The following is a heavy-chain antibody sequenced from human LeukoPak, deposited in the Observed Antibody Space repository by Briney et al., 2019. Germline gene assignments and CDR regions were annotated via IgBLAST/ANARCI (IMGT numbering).Heavy chain of an antibody. J-gene: IGHJ3*02. CDR1: GFAFSSSW. V-gene: IGHV3-74*01. Sequence: PGGSLRLSCTASGFAFSSSWMHWVRQVPGKGLVWVSRINPDGSDTSCADSVKGRFTISRDNAKNTLYLQMNSLRAEDTAVYYCASPGTTMTKRNAFDIWGQGTMVTVSS. CDR2: INPDGSDT. CDR3: ASPGTTMTKRNAFDI. D-gene: IGHD4-11*01.